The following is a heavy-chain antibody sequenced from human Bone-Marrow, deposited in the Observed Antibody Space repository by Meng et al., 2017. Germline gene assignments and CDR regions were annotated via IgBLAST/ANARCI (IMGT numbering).Heavy chain of an antibody. CDR3: ARGPLGGIAVAGMDY. Sequence: SETLSLTCAVYGGSFSGYYWSWIRQPPGKGLEWIGEINHSGSTNYNPFLKSRVTISVDTSKNQFSLKLSSVTAADTAVYYCARGPLGGIAVAGMDYWGQGTLVTVSS. CDR1: GGSFSGYY. D-gene: IGHD6-19*01. J-gene: IGHJ4*02. CDR2: INHSGST. V-gene: IGHV4-34*01.